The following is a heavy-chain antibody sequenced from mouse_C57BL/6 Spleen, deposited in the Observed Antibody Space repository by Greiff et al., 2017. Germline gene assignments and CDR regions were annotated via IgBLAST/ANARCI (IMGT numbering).Heavy chain of an antibody. Sequence: VQLQQPGAELVKPGASVKVSCKASGYTFTSYWMHWVQQRPGQGLEWIGRIHPSDSAPTYHQKFKGKATLTVDKSSSTAYMQLSSLTYEDCAVYYCAFCYGYAMDYWGQGTSVTVSS. J-gene: IGHJ4*01. D-gene: IGHD1-1*01. CDR3: AFCYGYAMDY. V-gene: IGHV1-74*01. CDR2: IHPSDSAP. CDR1: GYTFTSYW.